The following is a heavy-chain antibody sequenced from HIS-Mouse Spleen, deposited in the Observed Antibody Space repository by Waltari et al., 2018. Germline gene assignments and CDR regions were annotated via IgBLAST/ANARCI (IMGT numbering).Heavy chain of an antibody. J-gene: IGHJ4*02. CDR1: GFTFSSYG. Sequence: QVQLVESGGGVVQPGRSLRLSCAASGFTFSSYGMHWVRQAPGKGVELVAVIWYDGSNKYYADSVKVRFTISRDNSKNTLYLQMNSLRAEDTAVYYCAKGGLMVYAIGDYWGQGTLVTVSS. D-gene: IGHD2-8*01. V-gene: IGHV3-33*06. CDR2: IWYDGSNK. CDR3: AKGGLMVYAIGDY.